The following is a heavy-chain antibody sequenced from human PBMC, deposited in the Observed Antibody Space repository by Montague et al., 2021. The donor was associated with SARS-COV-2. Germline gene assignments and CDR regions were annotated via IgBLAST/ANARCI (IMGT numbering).Heavy chain of an antibody. V-gene: IGHV4-39*01. CDR3: ARQEPIVVVAAATRGWFDP. Sequence: SETLSLTCTVSGGSISSSSYYWGWIRQPPGKGLEWIGSIYYSGSTYYNPSLKSRVTISVDTSKNQFSLKLSSVTAADTAVYYCARQEPIVVVAAATRGWFDPWGQGTLVTVSS. CDR2: IYYSGST. D-gene: IGHD2-15*01. CDR1: GGSISSSSYY. J-gene: IGHJ5*02.